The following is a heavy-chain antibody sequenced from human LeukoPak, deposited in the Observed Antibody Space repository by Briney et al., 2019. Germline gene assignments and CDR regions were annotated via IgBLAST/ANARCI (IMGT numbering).Heavy chain of an antibody. D-gene: IGHD2-21*02. CDR3: ARQVESYCCIDCYSYYFDY. Sequence: SETLSLTCTVSGGSISSSIYCWGWIRQPPGKGLEWIGSIYYRGSTKYNPSLKSRVTISVDTSKNQFSLKLSSVTAADTAVYYCARQVESYCCIDCYSYYFDYWGQGTLVTVSS. V-gene: IGHV4-39*01. CDR2: IYYRGST. J-gene: IGHJ4*02. CDR1: GGSISSSIYC.